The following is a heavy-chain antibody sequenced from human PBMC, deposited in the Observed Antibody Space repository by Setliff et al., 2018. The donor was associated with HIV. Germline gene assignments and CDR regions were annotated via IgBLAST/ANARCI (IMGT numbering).Heavy chain of an antibody. V-gene: IGHV4-39*01. Sequence: PSETLSLTCSVSGGSVTSGGGYYWSWIRQLPGKGLEWIGNIYYSGGTSYNPSLKSRVTISVDTSKNQFSLKLSSVTAADTAVYYCARHGSRYYGSGSYYTSYYYYMDVWGKGTTVTVSS. J-gene: IGHJ6*03. CDR1: GGSVTSGGGYY. CDR3: ARHGSRYYGSGSYYTSYYYYMDV. CDR2: IYYSGGT. D-gene: IGHD3-10*01.